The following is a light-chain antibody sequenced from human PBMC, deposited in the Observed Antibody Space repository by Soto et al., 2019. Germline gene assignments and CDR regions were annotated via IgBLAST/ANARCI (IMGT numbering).Light chain of an antibody. CDR1: QDISNY. V-gene: IGKV1-33*01. CDR3: QQYDNLPRGLT. CDR2: DAS. Sequence: DIQMTQSPSSLSASVGDRVTITCQASQDISNYLNWYQQKPGKAPKLLIYDASNLETGVPSRFSGSGSGTDFTFTISSLQPEDIATYYCQQYDNLPRGLTFGGGTKVEIK. J-gene: IGKJ4*01.